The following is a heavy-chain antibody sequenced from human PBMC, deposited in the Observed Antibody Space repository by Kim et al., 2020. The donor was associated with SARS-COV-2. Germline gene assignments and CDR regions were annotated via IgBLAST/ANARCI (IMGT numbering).Heavy chain of an antibody. CDR2: INPNSGGT. CDR1: GYTFTGYY. V-gene: IGHV1-2*04. Sequence: ASVKVSCKASGYTFTGYYMHWVRQAPGQGLEWMGWINPNSGGTNYAQKFQGWVTMTRDTSISTAYMELSRPRSDDTAVYYCASSIQRGYSGYDSDAFDIWGQGTMVTVSS. D-gene: IGHD5-12*01. J-gene: IGHJ3*02. CDR3: ASSIQRGYSGYDSDAFDI.